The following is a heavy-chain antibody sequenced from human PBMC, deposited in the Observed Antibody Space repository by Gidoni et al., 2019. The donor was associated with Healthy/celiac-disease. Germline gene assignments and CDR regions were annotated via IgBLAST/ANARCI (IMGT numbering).Heavy chain of an antibody. Sequence: EVQLVESGGGLVQPGRSLRLSCAASGFTFDDYAMQWVRQAPGKGLEWVSCISWNSCSIGYADSVKGRFTISRDNAKNSLYLQMNSLRAEDTALYYCAKDIGYCISTSCDTGFDYWGQGTLVTVSS. D-gene: IGHD2-2*02. CDR2: ISWNSCSI. J-gene: IGHJ4*02. CDR3: AKDIGYCISTSCDTGFDY. V-gene: IGHV3-9*01. CDR1: GFTFDDYA.